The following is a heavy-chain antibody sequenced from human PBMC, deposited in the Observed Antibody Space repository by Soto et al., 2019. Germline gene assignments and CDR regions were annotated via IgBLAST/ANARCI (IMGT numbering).Heavy chain of an antibody. CDR3: ARDYIPGVGGYDPHYFDY. D-gene: IGHD5-12*01. V-gene: IGHV3-30-3*01. J-gene: IGHJ4*02. CDR2: ISYDGSNK. CDR1: GFTFSSYA. Sequence: QVQLVESGGGVVQPGRSLRLSCAASGFTFSSYAMHWVRQAPGKGLEWVAVISYDGSNKYYADSVKGRFTISRDNSKNTLYLQMNSLRAEDTAVDYCARDYIPGVGGYDPHYFDYWGQGTLVTVSS.